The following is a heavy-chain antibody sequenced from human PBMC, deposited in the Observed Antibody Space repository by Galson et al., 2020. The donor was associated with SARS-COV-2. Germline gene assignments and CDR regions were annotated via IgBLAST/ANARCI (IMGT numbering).Heavy chain of an antibody. Sequence: GESLKISCKASGYSLIDNYLIWVRQAPGQGLEWMGWISPSSGSTRIAQKFQGRVTLTRDTAISMAYMQLRGLTSDDTATYFCALGPAAATYIAHWGQGTLVTVSS. CDR2: ISPSSGST. CDR1: GYSLIDNY. V-gene: IGHV1-2*02. J-gene: IGHJ4*02. CDR3: ALGPAAATYIAH. D-gene: IGHD3-16*01.